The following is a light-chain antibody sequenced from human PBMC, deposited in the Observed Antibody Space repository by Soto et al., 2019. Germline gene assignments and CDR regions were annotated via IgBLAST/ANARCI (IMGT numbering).Light chain of an antibody. J-gene: IGLJ1*01. CDR2: DVS. V-gene: IGLV2-14*01. CDR3: SSYTTSNTRQIV. CDR1: SSDVGGYNY. Sequence: QSALTQPASVSGSPRQSITISCTGTSSDVGGYNYVSWYQQHPGKAPKFIIYDVSNRPSGVSNRFSGSKSGNTASLTISGLQAEDEADYYCSSYTTSNTRQIVFGTGTKLTVL.